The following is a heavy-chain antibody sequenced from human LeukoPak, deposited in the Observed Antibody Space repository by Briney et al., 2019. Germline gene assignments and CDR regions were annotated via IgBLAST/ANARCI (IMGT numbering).Heavy chain of an antibody. CDR2: ISGSGGST. Sequence: GGSLRLSCAASGFTFSSYAMSWVRQAPGKGLEWVSAISGSGGSTYYADSVKGRFTISRDNSKNTLYLQMNSLRAEDTAVYYCAKYPTSMEYSSGWTYWGQGTLVTVSS. D-gene: IGHD6-19*01. V-gene: IGHV3-23*01. J-gene: IGHJ4*02. CDR1: GFTFSSYA. CDR3: AKYPTSMEYSSGWTY.